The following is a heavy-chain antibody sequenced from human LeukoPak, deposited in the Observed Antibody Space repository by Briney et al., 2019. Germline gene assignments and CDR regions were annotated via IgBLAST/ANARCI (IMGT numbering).Heavy chain of an antibody. V-gene: IGHV1-8*01. J-gene: IGHJ3*01. CDR3: ASRTRAGAFDF. CDR2: MNTNSGNT. Sequence: ASVTVSCKASGYTFTSYDINWVRPATAQGLAWMGWMNTNSGNTGYAQKFQGRVTMTRNTSISTDYMELSSLRSEDTAVYYCASRTRAGAFDFWGQGTMVTVSS. CDR1: GYTFTSYD.